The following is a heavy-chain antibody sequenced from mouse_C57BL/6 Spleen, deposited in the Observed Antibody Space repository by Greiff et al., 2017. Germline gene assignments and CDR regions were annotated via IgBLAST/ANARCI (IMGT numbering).Heavy chain of an antibody. Sequence: QVQLQQSGAELVKPGASVKVSCKASGFTFTSYWMHWVKQRPGQGLEWIGRIHPSDSDTNYNQKFKGKATLTVDKSSSTAYMQLSSLTSEDSAVYYCAREGEYNEYGRGYYAMDYWGQGTSVTVSS. CDR2: IHPSDSDT. J-gene: IGHJ4*01. CDR1: GFTFTSYW. V-gene: IGHV1-74*01. D-gene: IGHD1-2*01. CDR3: AREGEYNEYGRGYYAMDY.